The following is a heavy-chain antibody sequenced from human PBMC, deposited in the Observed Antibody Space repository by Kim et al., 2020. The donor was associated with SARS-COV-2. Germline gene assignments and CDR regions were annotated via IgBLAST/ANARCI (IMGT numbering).Heavy chain of an antibody. CDR1: GFTFTNYA. V-gene: IGHV3-23*01. J-gene: IGHJ4*02. CDR3: AKEWRVTTQTSGGDFFDY. CDR2: ISGGGGSK. D-gene: IGHD4-17*01. Sequence: GGSLRLSCAASGFTFTNYAMNWVRQAPGKGLEWVSVISGGGGSKYYADSVKGRFTISRDNSKNTLYLQMSSLRAEDTAVYYCAKEWRVTTQTSGGDFFDYWGQGTLVTVSS.